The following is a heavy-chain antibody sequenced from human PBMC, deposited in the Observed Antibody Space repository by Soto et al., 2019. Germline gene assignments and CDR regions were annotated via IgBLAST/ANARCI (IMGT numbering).Heavy chain of an antibody. J-gene: IGHJ4*02. CDR3: ARGVGQQLVDH. CDR1: GYTFTSYG. CDR2: ISAYNGNK. V-gene: IGHV1-18*01. D-gene: IGHD6-13*01. Sequence: QVQLVQSGGEVKKPGASVKVSCKASGYTFTSYGITWVRQAPGQGLEWMGWISAYNGNKKYAQKHQVRVTMTRHTSTSTAYMELRSLRSDDTAGYYCARGVGQQLVDHWGQGTLVSVSS.